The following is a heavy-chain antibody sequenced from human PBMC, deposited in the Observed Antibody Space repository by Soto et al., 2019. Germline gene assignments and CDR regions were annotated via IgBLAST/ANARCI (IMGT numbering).Heavy chain of an antibody. CDR2: INAGNGNT. Sequence: QVQLVQSGAEEKKPGASVKVSCKASGYPFSSYAMLGLRQAPGQRLEWMGWINAGNGNTKYSQKFQGRVTITRDTSASTAYMELSSLRSEDTAVYYCARGGPPIDYWGQGTLVTVSS. CDR3: ARGGPPIDY. CDR1: GYPFSSYA. D-gene: IGHD3-10*01. J-gene: IGHJ4*02. V-gene: IGHV1-3*05.